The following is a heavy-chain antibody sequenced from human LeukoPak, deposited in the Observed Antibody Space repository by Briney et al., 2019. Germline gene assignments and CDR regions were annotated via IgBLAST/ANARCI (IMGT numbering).Heavy chain of an antibody. CDR2: INPNSGGT. D-gene: IGHD3-10*01. CDR3: ARDYYGSGNYYNPLGY. CDR1: GGTFSSYA. Sequence: ASVKVSCKASGGTFSSYAISWVRQAPGQGLEWMGWINPNSGGTNYAQKFQGRVTMTRDTSISTAYMELSRLRSDDTAVYYCARDYYGSGNYYNPLGYWGQGTLVTVSS. J-gene: IGHJ4*02. V-gene: IGHV1-2*02.